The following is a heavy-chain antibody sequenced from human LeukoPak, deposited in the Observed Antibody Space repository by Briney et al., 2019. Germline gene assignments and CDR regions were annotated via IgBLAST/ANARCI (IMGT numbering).Heavy chain of an antibody. D-gene: IGHD6-19*01. Sequence: GGSLRLSCAASGFTFSRYAMSWVRQAPGKGLEWVSLISDSGTRTYYADSVKGRFTISRDNSKNTLYVQMTSLRAEDTAVYYCASVAADYYFDHWGQGTLATVPS. V-gene: IGHV3-23*01. CDR1: GFTFSRYA. CDR2: ISDSGTRT. CDR3: ASVAADYYFDH. J-gene: IGHJ4*02.